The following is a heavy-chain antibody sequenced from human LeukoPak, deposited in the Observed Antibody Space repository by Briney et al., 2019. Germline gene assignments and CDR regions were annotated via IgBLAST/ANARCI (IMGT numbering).Heavy chain of an antibody. D-gene: IGHD2-21*02. CDR2: IRDSGTT. CDR3: ARDHDFAFDN. J-gene: IGHJ4*02. Sequence: GGSLRLSCAASGFTFSTYPMNWVRQAPGKGLEWISHIRDSGTTDYADSVKGRFTISRDNAKNSLYLQLSSLRAEDTAVYYCARDHDFAFDNWGQGTLVTVSP. CDR1: GFTFSTYP. V-gene: IGHV3-69-1*01.